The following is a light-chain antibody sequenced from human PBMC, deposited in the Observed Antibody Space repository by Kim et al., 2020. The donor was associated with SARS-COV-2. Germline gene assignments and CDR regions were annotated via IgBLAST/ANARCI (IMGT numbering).Light chain of an antibody. CDR1: QNVNSN. CDR3: QQYERWPLT. Sequence: EIVMTQSPATLSVSPGERATLSCRASQNVNSNLAWYQQKPGQPPRLLISRASTRATGLPARFSGSGSGTEFSLTISSLQSEDFAVYYCQQYERWPLTFGGGTKVDIK. J-gene: IGKJ4*01. CDR2: RAS. V-gene: IGKV3-15*01.